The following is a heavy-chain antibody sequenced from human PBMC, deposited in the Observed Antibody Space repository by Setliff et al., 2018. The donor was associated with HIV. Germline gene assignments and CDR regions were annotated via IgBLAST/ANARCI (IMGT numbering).Heavy chain of an antibody. CDR1: GGSISSNY. J-gene: IGHJ3*02. Sequence: NPSETLSLTCTVSGGSISSNYWSWIRQSAGKGLEWVGRIYTGGRTNYNPSLKSRVTISVDTSKNQFSLKLSSVTAADTAVYYCARVGGEMATIAGAFDIWGQGTMVTVSS. V-gene: IGHV4-4*07. CDR3: ARVGGEMATIAGAFDI. CDR2: IYTGGRT. D-gene: IGHD5-12*01.